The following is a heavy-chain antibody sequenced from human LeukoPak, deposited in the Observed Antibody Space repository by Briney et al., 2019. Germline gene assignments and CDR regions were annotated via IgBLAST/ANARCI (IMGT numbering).Heavy chain of an antibody. Sequence: SETLSLTCTVSGGSISSYYWSWIRQPAGKGLEWIGRIYTSGSTYYNPSLKSRVTMSVDKPKNQFSLNLTSVTAADTAVYYCARGPQCSGFSCGFDYWGQGTLVTVSS. J-gene: IGHJ4*02. CDR2: IYTSGST. V-gene: IGHV4-4*07. D-gene: IGHD2-15*01. CDR1: GGSISSYY. CDR3: ARGPQCSGFSCGFDY.